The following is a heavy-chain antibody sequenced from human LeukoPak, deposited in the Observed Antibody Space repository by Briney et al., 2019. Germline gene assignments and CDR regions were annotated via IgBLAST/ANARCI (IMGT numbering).Heavy chain of an antibody. J-gene: IGHJ4*02. D-gene: IGHD7-27*01. CDR3: ARVPDRNWGVLDY. V-gene: IGHV3-30*03. CDR1: GFTFSSYG. Sequence: GGSLRLSCAASGFTFSSYGMHWVRQAPGKGLEWVAVISYDGSNKYYADSVKGRFTISRDNSKNTLYLQMNSLRAEDTAVYYCARVPDRNWGVLDYWGQGTLVTVSS. CDR2: ISYDGSNK.